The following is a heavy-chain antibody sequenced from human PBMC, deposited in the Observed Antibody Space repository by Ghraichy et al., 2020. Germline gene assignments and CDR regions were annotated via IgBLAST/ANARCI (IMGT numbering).Heavy chain of an antibody. D-gene: IGHD6-13*01. CDR3: ARGHVAAGRVLFDY. Sequence: ASVKVSCKASGYSFTDYYMHWVRQAPGQGLEWMGRINPNTGGTNYAQKFQGRVTMTRDTSITTVYMDLSSLTSDDTAVYFCARGHVAAGRVLFDYWGRGTLVTVSS. CDR2: INPNTGGT. J-gene: IGHJ4*02. CDR1: GYSFTDYY. V-gene: IGHV1-2*06.